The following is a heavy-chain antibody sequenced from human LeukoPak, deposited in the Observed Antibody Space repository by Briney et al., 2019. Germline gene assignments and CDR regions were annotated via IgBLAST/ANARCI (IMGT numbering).Heavy chain of an antibody. CDR3: TKLKGWYGDGYFDY. CDR2: IYSGGTA. CDR1: GFSVSSKY. Sequence: GGSLRLSCAASGFSVSSKYMSWVRQPAGKGLEWVSFIYSGGTAFYADSVKGRFTIPRNNSKNTLFFQMKSPRPHEQGFFLWTKLKGWYGDGYFDYWGPGILVTVSS. J-gene: IGHJ4*02. D-gene: IGHD6-19*01. V-gene: IGHV3-53*01.